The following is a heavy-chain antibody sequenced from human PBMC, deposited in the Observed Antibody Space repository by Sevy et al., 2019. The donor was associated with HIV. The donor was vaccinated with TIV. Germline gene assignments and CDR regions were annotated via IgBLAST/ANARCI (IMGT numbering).Heavy chain of an antibody. J-gene: IGHJ4*02. D-gene: IGHD2-21*02. Sequence: GGSLRLSCAASGFTFSSYAMHWVRQAPGKGLEWVAVISYDGSNKYYADSVKGRFTISRDNSKNTLYLQMNSLRAEDTAVYYYARDYSPYCGGDCYVFDYWGQGTLVTVSS. CDR3: ARDYSPYCGGDCYVFDY. V-gene: IGHV3-30-3*01. CDR1: GFTFSSYA. CDR2: ISYDGSNK.